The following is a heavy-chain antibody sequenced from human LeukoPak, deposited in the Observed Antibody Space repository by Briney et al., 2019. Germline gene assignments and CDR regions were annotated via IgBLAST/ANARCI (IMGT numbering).Heavy chain of an antibody. D-gene: IGHD3-9*01. Sequence: SVKLSCNASGGTFSSYAISWVRQSPGQGREGMGRIIPILGIANYAQKFQGRVTITADKSTRTAYMELSSLRSEDTAVYYCARAVYYDILPGYYENPNNWFDPWGQGTLVTVSS. V-gene: IGHV1-69*04. CDR2: IIPILGIA. CDR1: GGTFSSYA. CDR3: ARAVYYDILPGYYENPNNWFDP. J-gene: IGHJ5*02.